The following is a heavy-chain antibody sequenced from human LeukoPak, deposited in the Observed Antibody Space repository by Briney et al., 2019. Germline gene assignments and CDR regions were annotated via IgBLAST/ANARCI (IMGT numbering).Heavy chain of an antibody. J-gene: IGHJ4*02. Sequence: PGGSLRLSCTASGFTFGDYAMSWVRQAPGKGLEWVGFIRSNTFGGTGEYAASVKGRFIISRDDSKSIAYLQMNGLKTEDTAVYYCTRDQYRYNYGSGSSGLFDYWGQGTLVTVSS. CDR2: IRSNTFGGTG. V-gene: IGHV3-49*04. CDR3: TRDQYRYNYGSGSSGLFDY. D-gene: IGHD3-10*01. CDR1: GFTFGDYA.